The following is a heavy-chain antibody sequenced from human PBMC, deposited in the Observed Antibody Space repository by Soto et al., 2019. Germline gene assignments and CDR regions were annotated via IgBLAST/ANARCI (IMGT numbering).Heavy chain of an antibody. Sequence: ASVKVSCKAPGYTFTSYGISWVRQAPGQGLEWMGWISAYNGNTNYAQKLQGRVTMTTDTSTSTAYMELRSLRSDDTAVYYCARDLDCSGGSCYPSVLTLYYYYGMDVWGQGTTVTVSS. J-gene: IGHJ6*02. V-gene: IGHV1-18*01. CDR2: ISAYNGNT. D-gene: IGHD2-15*01. CDR3: ARDLDCSGGSCYPSVLTLYYYYGMDV. CDR1: GYTFTSYG.